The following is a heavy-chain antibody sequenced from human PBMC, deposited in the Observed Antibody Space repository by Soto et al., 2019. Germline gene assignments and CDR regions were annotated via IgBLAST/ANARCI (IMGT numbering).Heavy chain of an antibody. Sequence: ASVKVSCKASGYSFTDYYMHWVRQAPGKGLEWMGIINPYGGSTDNTQKFQGRVTMTRDTSMSTVYLELSSLRSEGSAVYYCASVSGKGYDSSGQYAMDVWGQGTTVTVS. CDR1: GYSFTDYY. CDR3: ASVSGKGYDSSGQYAMDV. D-gene: IGHD3-22*01. V-gene: IGHV1-46*01. J-gene: IGHJ6*02. CDR2: INPYGGST.